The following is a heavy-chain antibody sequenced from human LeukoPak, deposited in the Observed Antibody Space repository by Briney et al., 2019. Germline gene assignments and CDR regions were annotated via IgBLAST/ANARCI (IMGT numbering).Heavy chain of an antibody. J-gene: IGHJ4*02. V-gene: IGHV4-59*08. CDR2: ISYSGFT. CDR1: GGSISSYQ. D-gene: IGHD2/OR15-2a*01. Sequence: SETLSLTCTVSGGSISSYQWRWIRQPPGKGLEWIGYISYSGFTNYNPSLKSRVTISLDTSKNQFSLKLTSVTAADTAVYYCAGHHPRNTVDFWGQGTLVTVSS. CDR3: AGHHPRNTVDF.